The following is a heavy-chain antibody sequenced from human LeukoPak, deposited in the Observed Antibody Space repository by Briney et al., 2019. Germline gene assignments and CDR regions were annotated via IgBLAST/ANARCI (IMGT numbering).Heavy chain of an antibody. Sequence: PSGTLSLTCSVSGGSMSSFYWSWIRQPPGKGLEWIGYVYYFGNTDYNPSLKSRFTISADTSKNQFSLNLRSVTAADTAVYYCAKLGSPRAFWGQGILVRVSS. CDR1: GGSMSSFY. CDR3: AKLGSPRAF. V-gene: IGHV4-59*01. J-gene: IGHJ4*02. CDR2: VYYFGNT. D-gene: IGHD3-16*01.